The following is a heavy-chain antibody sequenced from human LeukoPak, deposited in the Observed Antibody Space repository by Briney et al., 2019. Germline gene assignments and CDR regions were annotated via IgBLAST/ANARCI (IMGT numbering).Heavy chain of an antibody. CDR1: GFMFSGYG. D-gene: IGHD5-24*01. J-gene: IGHJ4*02. CDR2: VSHVGIHQ. CDR3: VKDVHPRPREITPGD. V-gene: IGHV3-30*18. Sequence: PSGTLRLSCAASGFMFSGYGIHWVGQAPGKGLEGRAVVSHVGIHQYDTKSVRRRFTISTDNFSNSVFLQMDSLGAEDTAVYYWVKDVHPRPREITPGDWGQGTLVVVDS.